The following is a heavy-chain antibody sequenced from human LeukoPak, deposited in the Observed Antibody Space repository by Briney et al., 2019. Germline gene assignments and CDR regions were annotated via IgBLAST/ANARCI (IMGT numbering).Heavy chain of an antibody. J-gene: IGHJ4*02. CDR2: INPNSGGT. V-gene: IGHV1-2*02. Sequence: ASVKVSCKASGYTFSDYYMHWVRQAPGQGLEWMGWINPNSGGTNYVQMFQGRVTMTRDTSISTAYMEVSRLRSDDTAVYYCARADGSAWPTGEFDYWGQGTLVTVSS. D-gene: IGHD6-19*01. CDR3: ARADGSAWPTGEFDY. CDR1: GYTFSDYY.